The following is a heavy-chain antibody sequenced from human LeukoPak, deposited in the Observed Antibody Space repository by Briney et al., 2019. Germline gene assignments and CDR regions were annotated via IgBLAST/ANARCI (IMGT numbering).Heavy chain of an antibody. CDR2: INYSGST. J-gene: IGHJ4*02. CDR1: NGSISSYY. D-gene: IGHD3-10*01. V-gene: IGHV4-59*08. Sequence: SETLSLTCTVSNGSISSYYWSWIRQPPGKGLEWIGHINYSGSTNYNPSLKSRDTISIDTSKNQFSLELSSVTAADTAVYYCARHSSGSYYNPGFDYWGQGTLVTVSS. CDR3: ARHSSGSYYNPGFDY.